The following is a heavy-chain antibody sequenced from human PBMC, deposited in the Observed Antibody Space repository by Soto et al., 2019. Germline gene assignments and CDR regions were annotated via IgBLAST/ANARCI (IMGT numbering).Heavy chain of an antibody. CDR3: ARVITIFGVVSVPYYYGMDV. J-gene: IGHJ6*02. Sequence: ASVKVSCKASGYTFTSYGISWVRQAPGQGLEWMGWISAYNGNTNYAQKLQGRVTMTTDTSTSTAYMELRSLRSDDTAVYYCARVITIFGVVSVPYYYGMDVWGQGTTVTVSS. CDR1: GYTFTSYG. D-gene: IGHD3-3*01. V-gene: IGHV1-18*01. CDR2: ISAYNGNT.